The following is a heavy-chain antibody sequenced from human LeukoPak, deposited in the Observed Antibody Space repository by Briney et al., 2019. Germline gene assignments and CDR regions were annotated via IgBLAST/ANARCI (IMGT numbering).Heavy chain of an antibody. D-gene: IGHD3-9*01. CDR2: ISAYNGNT. Sequence: ASVKVSCKASGYTCTSDGISWLRQAPGQRLEWIGWISAYNGNTNYAQKLQGRVTMTTDTSTSTAYMELRSLRSDDTAVFFFFKQKTAYEILTGYYRFVAFDHWGQGTLVTVSS. J-gene: IGHJ4*02. V-gene: IGHV1-18*04. CDR1: GYTCTSDG. CDR3: FKQKTAYEILTGYYRFVAFDH.